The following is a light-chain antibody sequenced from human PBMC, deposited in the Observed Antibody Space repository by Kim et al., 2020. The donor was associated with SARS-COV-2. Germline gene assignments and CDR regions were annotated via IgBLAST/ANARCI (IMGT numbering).Light chain of an antibody. CDR2: DAS. Sequence: EIVLTQSPATLSLSPGERATLSCRASQSVGSYLASYQQRPGQAPRLLIYDASNRATGIPARFSGSGSGTDFTLTINSLEPEDFAVYYCQQRANWPTVTFGGGTKVDI. J-gene: IGKJ4*01. CDR1: QSVGSY. CDR3: QQRANWPTVT. V-gene: IGKV3-11*01.